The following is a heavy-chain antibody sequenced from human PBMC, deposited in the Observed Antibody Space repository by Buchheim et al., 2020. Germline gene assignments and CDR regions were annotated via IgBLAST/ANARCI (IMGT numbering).Heavy chain of an antibody. V-gene: IGHV3-7*01. Sequence: VQLVESGGGLVQPGGSLRLSCAASGFTFSAYWMSWVRQAPGKGLEWVANIKQDGSEKYYVDSVKGRFTISRDNAKKSLYLQMNSLRAEDTAVYYCARDYYDILTGYSYPFDYWGQGTL. CDR2: IKQDGSEK. D-gene: IGHD3-9*01. CDR3: ARDYYDILTGYSYPFDY. J-gene: IGHJ4*02. CDR1: GFTFSAYW.